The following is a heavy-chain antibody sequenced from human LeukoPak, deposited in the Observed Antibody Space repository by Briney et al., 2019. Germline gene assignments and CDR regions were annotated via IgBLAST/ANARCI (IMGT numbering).Heavy chain of an antibody. CDR2: ISSSSSTI. CDR3: AKLVYYYDSSGGYFDY. Sequence: GGSLRLSCAASGFTFNSYSMNWVRQAPGKGLEWVSYISSSSSTIYYADSVKGRFTISRDNSKNTLYLQMNSLRAKDTAVYYCAKLVYYYDSSGGYFDYWGQGTLVTVSS. D-gene: IGHD3-22*01. V-gene: IGHV3-48*01. CDR1: GFTFNSYS. J-gene: IGHJ4*02.